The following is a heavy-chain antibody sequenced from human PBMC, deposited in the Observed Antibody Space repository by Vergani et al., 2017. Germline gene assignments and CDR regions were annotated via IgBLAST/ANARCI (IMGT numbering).Heavy chain of an antibody. V-gene: IGHV4-38-2*02. J-gene: IGHJ6*03. D-gene: IGHD3-16*02. CDR1: GQSISSGYY. CDR3: ARETVVTSWDGYRFHYMDV. CDR2: TSTDGST. Sequence: QGQLQESGPGLVKPSETLSLTCAVSGQSISSGYYWGWIRQPAGKGLEWIGRTSTDGSTNYNPSLKSRVTVSVDTSKTQISLRLTSVTAEDTAVYYCARETVVTSWDGYRFHYMDVWGKGTTVTVSS.